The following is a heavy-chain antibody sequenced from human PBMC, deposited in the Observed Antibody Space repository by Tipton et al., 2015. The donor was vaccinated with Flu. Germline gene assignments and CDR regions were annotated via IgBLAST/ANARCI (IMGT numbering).Heavy chain of an antibody. CDR1: GFTFSSYA. J-gene: IGHJ6*02. V-gene: IGHV3-23*01. CDR3: ARSKDYYDNPDSASGYYHGMDV. Sequence: SLRLSCAASGFTFSSYAMSWVRQAPGQGLVWVSGISGSGSPTYYTESVKGRFTVSRDTSKNTLYLQLNGVRAEDTALYYCARSKDYYDNPDSASGYYHGMDVWGQGTTVTVSS. CDR2: ISGSGSPT. D-gene: IGHD3-22*01.